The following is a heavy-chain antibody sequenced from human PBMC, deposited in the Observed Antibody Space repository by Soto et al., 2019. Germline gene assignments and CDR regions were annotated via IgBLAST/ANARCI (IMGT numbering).Heavy chain of an antibody. CDR3: ATFLQLRPLGY. CDR1: GYTFTNYG. J-gene: IGHJ4*02. CDR2: ITTYNGNT. V-gene: IGHV1-18*01. Sequence: VQLVQSGGEVKKPGASVNVSCKTSGYTFTNYGISWVRQAPGQGLEFMGWITTYNGNTNYAQKFQDRVTMTRDTSTSTAYMELRSLRSDDTAMYYCATFLQLRPLGYWGQGTLVTVS. D-gene: IGHD1-1*01.